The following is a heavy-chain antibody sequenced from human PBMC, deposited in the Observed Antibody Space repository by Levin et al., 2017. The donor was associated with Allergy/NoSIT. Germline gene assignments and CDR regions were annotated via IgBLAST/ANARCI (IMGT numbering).Heavy chain of an antibody. CDR2: IWYDGSNK. J-gene: IGHJ3*02. D-gene: IGHD5-24*01. V-gene: IGHV3-33*01. Sequence: GESLKISCAASGFTFSSYGMHWVRQAPGKGLEWVAVIWYDGSNKYYADSVKGRFTISRDNSKNTLYLQMNSLRAEDTAVYYCARDKEMATIGGDAFDSWGQGTMVTVSS. CDR3: ARDKEMATIGGDAFDS. CDR1: GFTFSSYG.